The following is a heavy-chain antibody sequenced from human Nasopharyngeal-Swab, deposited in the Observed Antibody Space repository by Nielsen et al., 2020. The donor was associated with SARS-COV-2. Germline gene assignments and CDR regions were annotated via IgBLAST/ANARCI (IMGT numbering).Heavy chain of an antibody. CDR2: ILTNGST. V-gene: IGHV4-61*02. CDR1: GGSISSGSYY. Sequence: SETLSLTCTVSGGSISSGSYYWSWIRQPAGKGLEWIGRILTNGSTNYNPSLKSRITISVDTSKNQFSLRLSSVTAADTAVYYCARAGDAYDFWSGYPDYYGMDVWGQGTTVTVSS. CDR3: ARAGDAYDFWSGYPDYYGMDV. D-gene: IGHD3-3*01. J-gene: IGHJ6*02.